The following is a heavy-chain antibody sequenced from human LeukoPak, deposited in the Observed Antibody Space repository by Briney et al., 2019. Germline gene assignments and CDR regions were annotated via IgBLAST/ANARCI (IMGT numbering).Heavy chain of an antibody. D-gene: IGHD1-14*01. CDR2: INHSGST. CDR1: GFTFSSYW. V-gene: IGHV4-34*01. CDR3: ARGTTPPNWFDP. J-gene: IGHJ5*02. Sequence: GSLRLSCVASGFTFSSYWMNWIRQPPGKGLEWIGEINHSGSTNCNPSLKSRVTMSVDTSKNQFSLKLSSVTAADTAVYYCARGTTPPNWFDPWGQGTLVTVSS.